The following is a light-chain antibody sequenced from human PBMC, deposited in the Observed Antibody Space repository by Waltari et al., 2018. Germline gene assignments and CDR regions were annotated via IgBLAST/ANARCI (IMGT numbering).Light chain of an antibody. CDR1: QSVSPS. CDR2: ATS. Sequence: DNQMTQSPPSLSASLGDRVTITCRASQSVSPSLNWYQQKPGKAPKLLIYATSILQSGVPSRFSGSGSGTDFTLTISSLQPEYFATYYCQQSHSFPYTFGQGTKLDIK. V-gene: IGKV1-39*01. CDR3: QQSHSFPYT. J-gene: IGKJ2*01.